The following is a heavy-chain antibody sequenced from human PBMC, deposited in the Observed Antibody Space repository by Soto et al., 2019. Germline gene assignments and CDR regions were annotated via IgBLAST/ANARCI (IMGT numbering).Heavy chain of an antibody. J-gene: IGHJ2*01. Sequence: QVQLQESGPGLVKPSETLSLTCTVSGGSISSYYWSWIRQPPGKGLEWIGYIYYSGSTNYNPSLKSRVTISVDTSKNQFSLKLSSVTAADTAVYYCARELIVVVPAAMPNWYFDLWGRGTLVTVSS. CDR2: IYYSGST. CDR3: ARELIVVVPAAMPNWYFDL. D-gene: IGHD2-2*01. CDR1: GGSISSYY. V-gene: IGHV4-59*01.